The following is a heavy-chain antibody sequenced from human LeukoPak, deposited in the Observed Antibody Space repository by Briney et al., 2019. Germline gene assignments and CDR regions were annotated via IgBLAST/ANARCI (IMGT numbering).Heavy chain of an antibody. J-gene: IGHJ6*04. CDR1: GGSFSGYY. CDR2: INHSGST. CDR3: ASVSSWSSYYYGMDV. V-gene: IGHV4-34*01. D-gene: IGHD6-13*01. Sequence: SETLSLTCAVYGGSFSGYYWSWIRQPPGKGLEWIGEINHSGSTNYNPSLKSRVTISVDTSKNQFSLKLSSVTAADTAVYYCASVSSWSSYYYGMDVWGKGTTVTVSS.